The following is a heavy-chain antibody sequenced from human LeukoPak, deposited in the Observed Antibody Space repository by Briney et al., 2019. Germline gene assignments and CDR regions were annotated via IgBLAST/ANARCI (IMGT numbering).Heavy chain of an antibody. CDR1: GDSISTYS. CDR3: ARHREAGIAISSFPYYYYSFYMDV. D-gene: IGHD3-9*01. CDR2: IHFSGST. V-gene: IGHV4-59*08. Sequence: SGTLSLMCTVSGDSISTYSWSWIRQPPGKGLEWIGYIHFSGSTSYNPSLKSRVTISLDTSKNQFSLRLTSVAAADTAVYFCARHREAGIAISSFPYYYYSFYMDVWGTGTTVTVSS. J-gene: IGHJ6*03.